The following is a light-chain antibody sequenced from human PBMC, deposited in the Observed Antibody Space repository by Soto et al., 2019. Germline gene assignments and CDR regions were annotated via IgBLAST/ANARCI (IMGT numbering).Light chain of an antibody. J-gene: IGLJ3*02. CDR3: CSYAGSYTTWV. V-gene: IGLV2-11*01. Sequence: QSVLTQPRSVSGSPGQSVTISCTGTNSDVGGYNFVSWYQQHPGKAPKFMIYDVNKRPSGVPDRFSGSKSGNTASLTISGLQAEDEADYYCCSYAGSYTTWVFGGGTKVTVL. CDR2: DVN. CDR1: NSDVGGYNF.